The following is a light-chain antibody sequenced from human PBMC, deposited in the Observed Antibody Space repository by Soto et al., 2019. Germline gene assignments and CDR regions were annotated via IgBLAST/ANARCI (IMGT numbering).Light chain of an antibody. CDR2: DVS. CDR3: SSYTSSSTLV. V-gene: IGLV2-14*01. CDR1: SSDVGGYNY. J-gene: IGLJ2*01. Sequence: QSALTQPASVSGSPGQSITISCTGTSSDVGGYNYVSWYHQHPGKAPKLMIYDVSNRPSGVSNRFSGSKSGNTASLTISGVQAEDEDDYYCSSYTSSSTLVFGGGTKLTVL.